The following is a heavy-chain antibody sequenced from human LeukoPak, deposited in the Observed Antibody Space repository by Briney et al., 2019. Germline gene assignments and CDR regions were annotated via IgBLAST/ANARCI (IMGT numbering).Heavy chain of an antibody. CDR3: ARDLEDRVFDYYYYYMDV. CDR2: INTNTGNP. CDR1: GYTFTSYA. D-gene: IGHD5/OR15-5a*01. Sequence: AASVKVSCKASGYTFTSYAMNWVRQAPGQGLEWMGWINTNTGNPTYAQGFTGRFVFSLDTSVSTAYLQISGLKAEDTAVYYCARDLEDRVFDYYYYYMDVWGKGTTVTVSS. V-gene: IGHV7-4-1*02. J-gene: IGHJ6*03.